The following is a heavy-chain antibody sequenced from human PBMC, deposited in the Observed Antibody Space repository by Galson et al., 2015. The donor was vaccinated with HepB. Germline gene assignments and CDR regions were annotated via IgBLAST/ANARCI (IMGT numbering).Heavy chain of an antibody. J-gene: IGHJ6*02. D-gene: IGHD3-22*01. CDR2: IYSGGST. CDR3: ARVPDSSVGNGMDV. CDR1: GFTVSSNY. Sequence: SLRLSCAASGFTVSSNYMTWVRQAPGKGLEWVLLIYSGGSTDYADSVKGRFTIARDNSKNTLYLQMNSLRAEDTAVYYCARVPDSSVGNGMDVWGQGTTVTVSS. V-gene: IGHV3-53*01.